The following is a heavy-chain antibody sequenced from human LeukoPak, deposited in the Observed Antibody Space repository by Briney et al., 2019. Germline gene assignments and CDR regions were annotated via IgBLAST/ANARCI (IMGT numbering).Heavy chain of an antibody. J-gene: IGHJ4*02. Sequence: PGGSLRLSCAASGFTFDDYAMHWVRQAPGKGLEWVSGISWNSGSIGYADSVKGRFTISRDNAKNSLYLQMNSLRAEDTAVYYCARDLFLRAEAGGDYWGQGTLVTVSS. V-gene: IGHV3-9*01. D-gene: IGHD2-8*02. CDR3: ARDLFLRAEAGGDY. CDR2: ISWNSGSI. CDR1: GFTFDDYA.